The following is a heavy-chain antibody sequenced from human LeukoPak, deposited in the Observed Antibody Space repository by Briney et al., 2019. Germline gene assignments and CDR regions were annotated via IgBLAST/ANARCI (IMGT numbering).Heavy chain of an antibody. CDR1: GFTFSSYA. J-gene: IGHJ5*02. CDR3: AKDVRWGPTIAVAGTGWFDP. Sequence: PGGSLRLSCAASGFTFSSYAMSWVRQAPGKGLEWVSAISGSGGSTYYADSVKGRFTISRDNSKNTLYLQMNSLRAEDTAVYYCAKDVRWGPTIAVAGTGWFDPWGQGTLVTVSS. D-gene: IGHD6-19*01. V-gene: IGHV3-23*01. CDR2: ISGSGGST.